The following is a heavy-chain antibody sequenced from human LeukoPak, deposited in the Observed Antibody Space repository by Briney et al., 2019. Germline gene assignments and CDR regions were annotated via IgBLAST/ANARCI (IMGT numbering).Heavy chain of an antibody. CDR1: GFTFSSYS. CDR3: ARVFAGVPSYGYYYYMDV. J-gene: IGHJ6*03. Sequence: GGSLRLSCAASGFTFSSYSMNWVRQAPGKGLEWVSSISSSSSYIYYADSVKGRFTISRDNAKNSLYLQMNSLRAEDTALYYCARVFAGVPSYGYYYYMDVWGKGTTVTVSS. D-gene: IGHD5-18*01. CDR2: ISSSSSYI. V-gene: IGHV3-21*04.